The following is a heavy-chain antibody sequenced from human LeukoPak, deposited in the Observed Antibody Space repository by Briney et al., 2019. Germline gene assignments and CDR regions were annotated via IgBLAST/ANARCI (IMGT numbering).Heavy chain of an antibody. J-gene: IGHJ4*02. Sequence: PSETLSLTCTVSGGSISSSSYYWGWIRQPPGKGLEWIGSIYYSGSTYYNPSLKGRVTISVDTSKNQFSLKLSSVTAADTAVYYCARRGGRLTGFDYWGQGTLVTVSS. V-gene: IGHV4-39*01. CDR2: IYYSGST. D-gene: IGHD1-14*01. CDR3: ARRGGRLTGFDY. CDR1: GGSISSSSYY.